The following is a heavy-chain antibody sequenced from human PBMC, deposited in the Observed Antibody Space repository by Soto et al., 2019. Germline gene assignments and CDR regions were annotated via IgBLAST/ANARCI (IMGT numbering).Heavy chain of an antibody. J-gene: IGHJ4*02. CDR3: ARGQKPNSGYRIDY. V-gene: IGHV3-30*03. CDR1: GFTLSSYG. Sequence: GGSLRLSCAASGFTLSSYGMHWVRQAPGKGLEWVAVISYDGSNKYYADSVKGRFTISRDNSKNTLYLQMNSLRAEDTAVYYCARGQKPNSGYRIDYWGQGTLVTVSS. D-gene: IGHD5-12*01. CDR2: ISYDGSNK.